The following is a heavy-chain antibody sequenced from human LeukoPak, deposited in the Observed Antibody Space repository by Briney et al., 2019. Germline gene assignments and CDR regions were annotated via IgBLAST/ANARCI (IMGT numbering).Heavy chain of an antibody. J-gene: IGHJ4*02. CDR1: GGSISGGSYY. Sequence: SETLSLTCTVSGGSISGGSYYWSWIRQPAGKGLEWIGYIYYSGSTNYNSSLRSRVTISVDTSKNQFSLKLRSVTAADTAVYYCARVTGYMIEDYFDYWGQGTLVTVSS. CDR2: IYYSGST. V-gene: IGHV4-61*10. D-gene: IGHD3-22*01. CDR3: ARVTGYMIEDYFDY.